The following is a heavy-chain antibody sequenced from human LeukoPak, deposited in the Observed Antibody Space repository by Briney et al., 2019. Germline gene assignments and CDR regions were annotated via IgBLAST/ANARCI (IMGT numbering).Heavy chain of an antibody. CDR1: GYTFTGYY. V-gene: IGHV1-2*02. CDR2: INHNSGGT. CDR3: ARVHGDYTYYYGMDV. Sequence: ASVKVSCKASGYTFTGYYMHWVRQAPGQGLGWMGWINHNSGGTNYAQKFQGRVTMTRDTSISTAYMELSRLRSDDTAVYYCARVHGDYTYYYGMDVWGQGTTVTVSS. D-gene: IGHD4-17*01. J-gene: IGHJ6*02.